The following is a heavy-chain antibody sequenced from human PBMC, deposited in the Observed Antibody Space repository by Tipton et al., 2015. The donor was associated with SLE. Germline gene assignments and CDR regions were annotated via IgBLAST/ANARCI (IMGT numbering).Heavy chain of an antibody. Sequence: TLSLTCTVSGGSISSHYWSWIRQPPGKGLEWIGSIYHSGSTYYNPSLKSRVTISVDTSKNQFSLKLSSVTAADTAVYYCARGIRGWYFDLWGRGTLVTVSS. CDR3: ARGIRGWYFDL. CDR2: IYHSGST. J-gene: IGHJ2*01. V-gene: IGHV4-38-2*02. CDR1: GGSISSHY.